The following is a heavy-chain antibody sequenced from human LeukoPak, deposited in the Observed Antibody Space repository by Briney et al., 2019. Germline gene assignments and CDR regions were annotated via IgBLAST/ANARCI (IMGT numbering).Heavy chain of an antibody. CDR3: ASRSDDSSLYYFDY. V-gene: IGHV4-4*02. Sequence: SGTLSLTCAVSGGSISSSNWWSWVRQPPGKGLEWIGSIYYSGSTYYNPSLKSRVTISVDTSKNQFSLKLSSVTAADTAVYYCASRSDDSSLYYFDYWGQGTLVTVSS. CDR2: IYYSGST. CDR1: GGSISSSNW. D-gene: IGHD3-22*01. J-gene: IGHJ4*02.